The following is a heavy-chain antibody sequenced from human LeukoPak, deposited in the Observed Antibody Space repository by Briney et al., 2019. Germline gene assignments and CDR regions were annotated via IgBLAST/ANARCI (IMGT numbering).Heavy chain of an antibody. V-gene: IGHV3-30*18. CDR3: AKDGYSGGWLGYYFDY. D-gene: IGHD6-19*01. CDR1: GFTFSSYG. Sequence: PGGSLRLSCAASGFTFSSYGMHWVRQAPGKGLEWVAVISYDGSNKYYADSVKGRFTISRDNSKNTLYLQMNSLRAEDTAVYYCAKDGYSGGWLGYYFDYWGQGTLVTVSS. J-gene: IGHJ4*02. CDR2: ISYDGSNK.